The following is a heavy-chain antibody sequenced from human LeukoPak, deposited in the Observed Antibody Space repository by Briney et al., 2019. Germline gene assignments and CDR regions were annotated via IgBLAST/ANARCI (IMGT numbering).Heavy chain of an antibody. D-gene: IGHD5-24*01. J-gene: IGHJ5*02. CDR1: GGSISSSSYC. CDR3: ARTENYIPEDWFDP. Sequence: SETLSLTCTVSGGSISSSSYCWGWIRQPPGKGLEWIGSICYSGSTFYNPSLKSRVTLSVATSKNHFSLKLSSVTAADTAVSHRARTENYIPEDWFDPWGQGNLVTVSS. CDR2: ICYSGST. V-gene: IGHV4-39*02.